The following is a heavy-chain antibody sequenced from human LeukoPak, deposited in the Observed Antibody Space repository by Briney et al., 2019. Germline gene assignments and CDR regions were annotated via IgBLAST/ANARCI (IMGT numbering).Heavy chain of an antibody. Sequence: GGSLRLSCAASGFIFTKYWMHWVRQAPGRGLVWVSHVNSDGSATSYADSVKGRFTISRDNAKNTVYLHMNSLRVEDTAVYYCTSFYETNWGQGTLVTVSS. V-gene: IGHV3-74*01. CDR2: VNSDGSAT. CDR3: TSFYETN. D-gene: IGHD2/OR15-2a*01. CDR1: GFIFTKYW. J-gene: IGHJ4*02.